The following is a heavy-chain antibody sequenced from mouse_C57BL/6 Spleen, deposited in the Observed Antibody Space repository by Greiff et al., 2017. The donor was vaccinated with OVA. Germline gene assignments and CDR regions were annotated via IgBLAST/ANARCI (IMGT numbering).Heavy chain of an antibody. CDR1: GYTFTSYW. V-gene: IGHV1-50*01. CDR3: ARPGSSYGFAY. Sequence: QVQLKQPGAELVKPGASVKLSCKASGYTFTSYWMQWVKQRPGQGLEWIGEIDPSDSYTNYNQKFKGKATLTVDTSSSTAYMQLSSLTSEDSAVYYCARPGSSYGFAYWGQGTLVTVSA. J-gene: IGHJ3*01. CDR2: IDPSDSYT. D-gene: IGHD1-1*01.